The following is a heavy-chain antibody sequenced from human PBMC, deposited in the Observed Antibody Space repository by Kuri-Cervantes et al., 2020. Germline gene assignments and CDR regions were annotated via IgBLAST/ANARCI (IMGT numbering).Heavy chain of an antibody. J-gene: IGHJ4*02. Sequence: GESLKISCAASGFTFSSYAMHWVRQAPGKGLEWVAVISYDGSNRYYADSVKGRFTIPRDNSKNTLYLQMNSLRAEDTAVYYCARDTAMGSYWGQGTLVTVSS. V-gene: IGHV3-30-3*01. CDR1: GFTFSSYA. D-gene: IGHD5-18*01. CDR2: ISYDGSNR. CDR3: ARDTAMGSY.